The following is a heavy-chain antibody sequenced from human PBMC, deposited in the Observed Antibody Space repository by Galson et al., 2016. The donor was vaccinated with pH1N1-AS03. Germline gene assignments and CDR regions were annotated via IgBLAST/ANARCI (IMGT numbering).Heavy chain of an antibody. CDR2: IGGTSVTT. V-gene: IGHV3-23*01. CDR3: AKAPSGSAWWEMRGYWHFDL. CDR1: GFTFSIYA. D-gene: IGHD2-15*01. Sequence: SLRLSCAASGFTFSIYAMTWVRQTPGKGLEWVSSIGGTSVTTYYAASVKGRFTISRDNSKNTVYLQMSRLGAEDTAVYFCAKAPSGSAWWEMRGYWHFDLWGRGTLVTVSS. J-gene: IGHJ2*01.